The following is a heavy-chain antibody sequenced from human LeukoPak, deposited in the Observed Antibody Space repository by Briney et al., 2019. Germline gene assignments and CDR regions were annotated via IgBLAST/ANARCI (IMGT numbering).Heavy chain of an antibody. CDR1: GFTFSSYG. V-gene: IGHV3-30*18. CDR3: AKIAVAGTATDY. Sequence: PGRSLRLSCAASGFTFSSYGMHWVRQAPGKGLEWVAVISYDGSNKYYADSVKGRFTISRDNSKNTLYLQMNSLRAEDTAVHYCAKIAVAGTATDYWGQGTLVTVSS. D-gene: IGHD6-19*01. J-gene: IGHJ4*02. CDR2: ISYDGSNK.